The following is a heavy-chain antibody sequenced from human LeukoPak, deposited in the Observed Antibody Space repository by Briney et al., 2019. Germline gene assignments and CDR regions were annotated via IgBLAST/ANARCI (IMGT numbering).Heavy chain of an antibody. Sequence: GGSLRLSCTASGFTFRDYAMSWVRQAPGKGLEWVGFIRSKASGGTTEYTASVKGRFTISRDDSKSIADLQMNILITEDTAIYYCTRGYSIDYWGQGTQVTVSS. CDR2: IRSKASGGTT. V-gene: IGHV3-49*04. J-gene: IGHJ4*02. D-gene: IGHD4-11*01. CDR3: TRGYSIDY. CDR1: GFTFRDYA.